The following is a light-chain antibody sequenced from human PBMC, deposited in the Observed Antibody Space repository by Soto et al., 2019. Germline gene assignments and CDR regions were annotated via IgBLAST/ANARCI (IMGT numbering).Light chain of an antibody. V-gene: IGKV3-15*01. CDR2: SAS. CDR1: QTLDSM. CDR3: QQYKDGPTT. Sequence: VLTQSPATLSVSPGARATLSCWASQTLDSMVAWYPQKSGQAPRLLIYSASARATGVPATFSGYGSGGAFTLTISRLQSEELGVYYGQQYKDGPTTFGQGTKVE. J-gene: IGKJ1*01.